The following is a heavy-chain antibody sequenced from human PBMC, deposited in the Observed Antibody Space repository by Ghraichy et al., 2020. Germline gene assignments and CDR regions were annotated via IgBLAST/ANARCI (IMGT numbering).Heavy chain of an antibody. V-gene: IGHV4-34*01. J-gene: IGHJ4*02. CDR3: ARDLSAGRIQDY. D-gene: IGHD5-18*01. CDR1: GGSFSGYY. CDR2: INHSGST. Sequence: SETLSLTCAVYGGSFSGYYWSWIRQPPGKGLEWIGEINHSGSTNYNPSLKSRVTISVDTSKNQFSLKLSSVTAADTAVYYCARDLSAGRIQDYWGQGTLVTVSS.